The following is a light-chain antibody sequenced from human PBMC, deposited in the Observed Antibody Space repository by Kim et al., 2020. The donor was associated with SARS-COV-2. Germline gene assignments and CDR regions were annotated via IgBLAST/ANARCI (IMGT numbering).Light chain of an antibody. CDR1: RSANGN. V-gene: IGKV3-15*01. CDR2: GAS. J-gene: IGKJ4*01. Sequence: VARGEGAARCGGGGRSANGNVAWDRQRAGRAPRLLIYGASTRATDIPARFSGSGSGTDFTLTISCLQSEDFAVYYCQQYDKWPLTFGGGTKVDIK. CDR3: QQYDKWPLT.